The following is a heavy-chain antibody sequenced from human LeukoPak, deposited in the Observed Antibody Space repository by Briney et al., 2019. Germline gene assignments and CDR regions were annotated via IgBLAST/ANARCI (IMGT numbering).Heavy chain of an antibody. Sequence: GGSLRLSCAASGFTFSDYYMSWIRQAPGKGLEWVSTIGGSGGSTYYADSVKGRFTISRDNSKNTLYLQMNSLRAEDTAVYYCATSLFTSGWYYFDYWGQGTLVTVSS. CDR1: GFTFSDYY. CDR3: ATSLFTSGWYYFDY. D-gene: IGHD6-19*01. J-gene: IGHJ4*02. CDR2: IGGSGGST. V-gene: IGHV3-23*01.